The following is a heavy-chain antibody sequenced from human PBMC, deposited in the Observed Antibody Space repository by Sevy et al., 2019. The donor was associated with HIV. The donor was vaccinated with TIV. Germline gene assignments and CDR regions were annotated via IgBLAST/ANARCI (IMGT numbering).Heavy chain of an antibody. CDR3: ARLNWGSGYFYFYY. D-gene: IGHD3-22*01. J-gene: IGHJ4*02. CDR1: GGSISSSSYY. CDR2: IYYSGST. V-gene: IGHV4-39*01. Sequence: SETLSLTCTVSGGSISSSSYYWGWIRQPPGKGLEWMGSIYYSGSTYYNPSLKSRVTISVDTSKNQFSLKLSSVTAADTAVYYCARLNWGSGYFYFYYWGQGTLVTVSS.